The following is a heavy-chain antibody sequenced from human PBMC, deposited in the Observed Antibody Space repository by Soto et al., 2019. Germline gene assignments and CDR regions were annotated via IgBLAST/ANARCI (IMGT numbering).Heavy chain of an antibody. Sequence: SETLSLTCTVSGGSISSSSYYWGWIRQPPGKGLEWIGSIYYSGSTYYNPSLKSRVTISVDTSKNQFSLKLSSVTAADTAVYYCARHFSSIAARTDAFDIWGQGTMVTVSS. CDR3: ARHFSSIAARTDAFDI. D-gene: IGHD6-6*01. V-gene: IGHV4-39*01. J-gene: IGHJ3*02. CDR2: IYYSGST. CDR1: GGSISSSSYY.